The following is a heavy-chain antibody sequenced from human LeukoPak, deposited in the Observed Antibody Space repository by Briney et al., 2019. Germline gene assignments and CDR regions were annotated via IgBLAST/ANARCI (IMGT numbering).Heavy chain of an antibody. CDR2: IHASGPT. D-gene: IGHD6-6*01. CDR1: GGSISTYY. V-gene: IGHV4-4*09. Sequence: SETLSLTCTVSGGSISTYYWSWIRRPPGKGREWIAYIHASGPTNYNPSLKSRITISVDTSKNQFSLKLSSVTAADTAVYYCARHDAGIAARPFDNWGQGTLVTVSS. J-gene: IGHJ4*02. CDR3: ARHDAGIAARPFDN.